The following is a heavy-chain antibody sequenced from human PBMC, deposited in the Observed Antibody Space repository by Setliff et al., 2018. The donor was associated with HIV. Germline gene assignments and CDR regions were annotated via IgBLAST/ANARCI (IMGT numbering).Heavy chain of an antibody. V-gene: IGHV3-48*03. D-gene: IGHD6-13*01. Sequence: WGSLRLSCAASGFTFSSYEMNWVRQAPGKGLEWVSYISSSGSTIYYADSVKGRFTISRDNSKNTLYLQMNSLRAEDTAVYYCARSRAAGFDYWGQGTLVTVS. CDR2: ISSSGSTI. CDR3: ARSRAAGFDY. CDR1: GFTFSSYE. J-gene: IGHJ4*02.